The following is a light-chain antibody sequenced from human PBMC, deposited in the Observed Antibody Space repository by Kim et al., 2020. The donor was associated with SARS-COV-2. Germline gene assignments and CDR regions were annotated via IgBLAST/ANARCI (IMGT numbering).Light chain of an antibody. V-gene: IGLV3-21*04. Sequence: SYELTQPPSVSVAPGQTARITCGGNKIGTKSVHWYQQKSDQAPILVIYYDTERPSGIPERLSGSKSGNTATLTISRVEAGDEADYYCQVWDRNYHVVFGG. J-gene: IGLJ2*01. CDR3: QVWDRNYHVV. CDR1: KIGTKS. CDR2: YDT.